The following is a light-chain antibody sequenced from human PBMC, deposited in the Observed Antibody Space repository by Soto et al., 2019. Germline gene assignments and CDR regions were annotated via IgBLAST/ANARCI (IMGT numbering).Light chain of an antibody. Sequence: ILMTQSPSSFSASTGDRVTITCRASQSIGTCFSWYQQEPGQPPKLLIYWAFTRGSGVPYRFSGRGSWTDFTLTISSLQAEDVAVFYCQQYFTTPLTFGPGTKVDIK. V-gene: IGKV4-1*01. CDR3: QQYFTTPLT. CDR1: QSIGTC. J-gene: IGKJ3*01. CDR2: WAF.